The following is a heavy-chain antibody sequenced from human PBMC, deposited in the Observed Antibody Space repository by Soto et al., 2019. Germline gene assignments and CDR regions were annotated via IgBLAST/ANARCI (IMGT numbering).Heavy chain of an antibody. Sequence: PSETLSLTCAVYGGSFSGYYWSWIRQPPGKGLEWIGYIYYSGSTNYNPSLKSRVTISVDTSKNQFSLKLSSVTAADTAVYYCARVNGDYFDYWGQGTLVTVSS. J-gene: IGHJ4*02. V-gene: IGHV4-59*01. D-gene: IGHD4-17*01. CDR2: IYYSGST. CDR1: GGSFSGYY. CDR3: ARVNGDYFDY.